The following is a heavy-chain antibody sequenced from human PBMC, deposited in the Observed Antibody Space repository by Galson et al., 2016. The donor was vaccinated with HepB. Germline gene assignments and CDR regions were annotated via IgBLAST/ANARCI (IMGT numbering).Heavy chain of an antibody. CDR1: GFTFSRYG. CDR2: VSYDGGDK. CDR3: AKLDCGRDCPRDD. J-gene: IGHJ4*02. D-gene: IGHD2-21*02. Sequence: SLRLSCAASGFTFSRYGMHRVRQAPGKGLEWVAVVSYDGGDKHYADSVKGRFTVSRDNSKNTLFLQMNRLRVEDTAVYYCAKLDCGRDCPRDDWGQGTQVTVS. V-gene: IGHV3-30*19.